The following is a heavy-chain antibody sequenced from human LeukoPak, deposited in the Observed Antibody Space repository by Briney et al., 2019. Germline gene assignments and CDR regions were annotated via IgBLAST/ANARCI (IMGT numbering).Heavy chain of an antibody. D-gene: IGHD3-22*01. V-gene: IGHV4-59*01. J-gene: IGHJ4*02. CDR3: ARGASYYSDSSGYYPTEFDY. Sequence: SETLSLTCTVSGGSISSYYWSWIRQPPGKGLEWIGYIYYSGSTNYNPSLKSRVTMSVDTSKNQFSLKLSSVTAADTAVYYCARGASYYSDSSGYYPTEFDYWGQGTLVTVSS. CDR2: IYYSGST. CDR1: GGSISSYY.